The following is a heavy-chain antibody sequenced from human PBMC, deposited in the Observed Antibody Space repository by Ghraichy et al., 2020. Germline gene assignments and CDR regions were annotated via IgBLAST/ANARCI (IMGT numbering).Heavy chain of an antibody. CDR3: AKLVYCSSTSCYFWYFDL. CDR2: ISGSGDST. CDR1: GFTFSSYA. J-gene: IGHJ2*01. V-gene: IGHV3-23*01. D-gene: IGHD2-2*01. Sequence: GGSLRLSCAASGFTFSSYAMSWVRQAPGKGLEWVSAISGSGDSTYYADSVKGRFTISRDNSKNTLYLQMNSLRAEDTAVYYCAKLVYCSSTSCYFWYFDLWGRGTLVTVSS.